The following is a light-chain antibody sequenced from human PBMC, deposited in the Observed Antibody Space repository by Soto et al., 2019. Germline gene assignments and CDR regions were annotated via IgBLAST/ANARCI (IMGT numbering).Light chain of an antibody. CDR3: QLYGISPQ. CDR2: ASS. CDR1: QTSGSNF. V-gene: IGKV3-20*01. Sequence: EIVLTQSPGTLSLSPGERATLSCKTSQTSGSNFLAWYQHKPGQAPRLLIYASSNRATGIPDRFSGSASGPDFTLTINRLAPEDFAVYYCQLYGISPQFGQGTRLEIK. J-gene: IGKJ5*01.